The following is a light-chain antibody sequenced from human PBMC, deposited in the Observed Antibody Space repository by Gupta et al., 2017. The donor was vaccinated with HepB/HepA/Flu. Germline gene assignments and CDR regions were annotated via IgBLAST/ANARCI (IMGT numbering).Light chain of an antibody. CDR2: DVS. V-gene: IGLV2-14*01. Sequence: QFDLIHPASVFGSTGQTFHHSCTGTSSDVGGDNYGSWYQQHPGNALKLMIYDVSNRPSGVSNRFSGSKSGNTASLTISELHAEDETDYYGSSYTNSSTLVFGGGTKLTVL. CDR1: SSDVGGDNY. CDR3: SSYTNSSTLV. J-gene: IGLJ2*01.